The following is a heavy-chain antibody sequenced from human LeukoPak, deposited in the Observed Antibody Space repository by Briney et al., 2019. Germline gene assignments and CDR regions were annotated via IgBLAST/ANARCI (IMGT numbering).Heavy chain of an antibody. D-gene: IGHD1-26*01. V-gene: IGHV1-69*13. Sequence: SVKVSCKASGGTFSTFAISWVRQAPGQGLEWMGGIIPIFGTANYAQKFQGRVTITADESTSTAYMELSSLRSEDTAVYYCATIGIVGATRNWFDPWGQGTLVTVSS. J-gene: IGHJ5*02. CDR1: GGTFSTFA. CDR2: IIPIFGTA. CDR3: ATIGIVGATRNWFDP.